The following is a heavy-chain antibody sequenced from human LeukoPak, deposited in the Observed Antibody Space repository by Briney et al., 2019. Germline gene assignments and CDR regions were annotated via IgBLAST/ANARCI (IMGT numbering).Heavy chain of an antibody. CDR2: INPNSGGT. J-gene: IGHJ6*03. CDR3: ARDRSSGWDIYYYYYMDV. Sequence: ASVKVSCKASGYTFTSYYMHWVRQAPGQGLEWMGWINPNSGGTNYAQKFQGRVTMTRDTSISTAYMELSRLRSDDTAVYYCARDRSSGWDIYYYYYMDVWGKGTTVTISS. D-gene: IGHD6-19*01. V-gene: IGHV1-2*02. CDR1: GYTFTSYY.